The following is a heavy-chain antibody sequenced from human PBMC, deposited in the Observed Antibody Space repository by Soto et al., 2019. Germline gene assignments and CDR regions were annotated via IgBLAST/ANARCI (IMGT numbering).Heavy chain of an antibody. Sequence: ESGGGVVQPGRSLRLSCAASGFTFSSYGMHWVRQAPGKGLEWVAVISYDGSNKYYADSVKGRFTISRDNSKNTLYLQMNSLRAEDTAVYYCASHGNGKGSSGWSSFDYWGQGTLVTVSS. CDR3: ASHGNGKGSSGWSSFDY. CDR2: ISYDGSNK. J-gene: IGHJ4*02. CDR1: GFTFSSYG. D-gene: IGHD6-19*01. V-gene: IGHV3-30*03.